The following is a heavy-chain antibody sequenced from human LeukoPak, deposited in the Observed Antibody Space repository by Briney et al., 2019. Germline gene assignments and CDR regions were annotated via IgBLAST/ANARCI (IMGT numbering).Heavy chain of an antibody. CDR1: GFTFSSYA. V-gene: IGHV3-23*01. CDR2: ISGSGGST. Sequence: GGSLRLSCAASGFTFSSYAMSWVRQAPGKGLEWVSAISGSGGSTYYADSVKGRFTISRDNSKNTLYLQMNSLRAEDTAVYYCAKALAVAGTEYYFDYWGQGTLVTVSS. D-gene: IGHD6-19*01. J-gene: IGHJ4*02. CDR3: AKALAVAGTEYYFDY.